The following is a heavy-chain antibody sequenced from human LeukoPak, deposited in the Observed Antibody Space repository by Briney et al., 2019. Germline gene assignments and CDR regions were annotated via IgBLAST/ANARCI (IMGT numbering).Heavy chain of an antibody. CDR1: GYTFTSYY. CDR2: INPSGGST. J-gene: IGHJ4*02. V-gene: IGHV1-46*01. Sequence: ASVKVSCKASGYTFTSYYIHWVRQAPGQGLEWMGIINPSGGSTSYAQKFQGRVTMTRDTSTSTVYMELSSLRSEDTAVYYCARDIQEVAAAGRSRYFDYWGQGTLVTVSS. CDR3: ARDIQEVAAAGRSRYFDY. D-gene: IGHD6-13*01.